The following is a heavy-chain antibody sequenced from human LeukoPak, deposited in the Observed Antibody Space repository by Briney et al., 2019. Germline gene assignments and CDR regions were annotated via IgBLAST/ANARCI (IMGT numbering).Heavy chain of an antibody. D-gene: IGHD6-13*01. CDR3: ARRYSSS. CDR1: GGSFSGYY. V-gene: IGHV4-34*01. Sequence: SETLSHTCAVYGGSFSGYYWSWIRQPPGKGLEWIGEINHSGSTNYNPSLKSRVTISVDTSKNQFSLKLSSVSAADTAVYYCARRYSSSWGQGTLVTVSS. CDR2: INHSGST. J-gene: IGHJ4*02.